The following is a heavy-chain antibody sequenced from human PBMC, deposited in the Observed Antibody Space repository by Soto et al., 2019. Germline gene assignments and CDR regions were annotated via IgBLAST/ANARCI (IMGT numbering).Heavy chain of an antibody. J-gene: IGHJ6*02. CDR1: GGTFSSYA. CDR3: ARDGDGYNGEYYYYGMDV. V-gene: IGHV1-69*13. D-gene: IGHD2-8*01. Sequence: SVKVSCKASGGTFSSYAISWVRQAPGQGLERMGGIIPIFGTANYAQKFQGRVTITADESTSTAYMELSSLRSEDTAVYYCARDGDGYNGEYYYYGMDVWGQGTTVTVSS. CDR2: IIPIFGTA.